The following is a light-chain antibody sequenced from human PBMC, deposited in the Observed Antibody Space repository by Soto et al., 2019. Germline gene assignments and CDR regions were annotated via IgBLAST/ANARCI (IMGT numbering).Light chain of an antibody. J-gene: IGLJ2*01. V-gene: IGLV2-14*01. CDR2: DVS. CDR1: GSDVGGYNY. Sequence: QSALTQPASVSGSPGQSITISCTGTGSDVGGYNYVSWYQQHPGKAPKVMIYDVSNRPSGVSNRFSGSKSGNTAFPTISGLQAEDEADYYCSSYTSASTPLVFGGGTQLTVL. CDR3: SSYTSASTPLV.